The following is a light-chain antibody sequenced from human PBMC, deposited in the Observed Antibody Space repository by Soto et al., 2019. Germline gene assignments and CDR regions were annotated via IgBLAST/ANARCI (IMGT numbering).Light chain of an antibody. CDR3: QQYNDWPLT. CDR1: QSVSSN. CDR2: GAS. J-gene: IGKJ4*01. Sequence: EIVMTQSPATLSVFPGERATLSCRASQSVSSNLAWYQQKPGQAPRLLIYGASTRATGGPARFGGSGSGTEFTLTISSLQSEDFAVYYCQQYNDWPLTFGGGTKVEIK. V-gene: IGKV3-15*01.